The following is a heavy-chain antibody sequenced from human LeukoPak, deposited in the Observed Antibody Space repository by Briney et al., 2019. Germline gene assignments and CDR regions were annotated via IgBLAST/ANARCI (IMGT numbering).Heavy chain of an antibody. CDR2: IYYSGST. CDR1: GGSISSYY. Sequence: SETLSLTCTVSGGSISSYYWSWTRQPPGKGPEWIGYIYYSGSTNYNPSLKSRVTISVDTSKNQFSLKLSSVTAADTAVYYCARAPLVVVPAAIEGYYYYGMDVWGQGTTVTVSS. V-gene: IGHV4-59*01. J-gene: IGHJ6*02. D-gene: IGHD2-2*02. CDR3: ARAPLVVVPAAIEGYYYYGMDV.